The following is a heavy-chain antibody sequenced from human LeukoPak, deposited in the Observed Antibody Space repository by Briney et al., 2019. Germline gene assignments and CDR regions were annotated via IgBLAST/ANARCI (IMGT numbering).Heavy chain of an antibody. V-gene: IGHV1-46*01. CDR3: ARASSGFWSGYAVRYYYYMDV. CDR2: INPSGGST. J-gene: IGHJ6*03. D-gene: IGHD3-3*01. CDR1: GYTFTSYY. Sequence: ASVKVSCKASGYTFTSYYMHWVRQAPGQGLEWMGIINPSGGSTSYAQKFQGRVTMTRDTSTSTVYMELSSLRSEDTAVYYCARASSGFWSGYAVRYYYYMDVWGKGTTVTVSS.